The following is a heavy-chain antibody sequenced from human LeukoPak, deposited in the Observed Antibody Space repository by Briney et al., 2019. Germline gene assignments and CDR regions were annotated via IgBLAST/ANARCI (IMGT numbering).Heavy chain of an antibody. CDR1: GGTFSSYA. D-gene: IGHD6-13*01. Sequence: GASVKVSCKASGGTFSSYAISWVRQAPGQGLEWMGGIIPIFGTANYAQKFQGRVTITTDESTSTAYMELSSLRSEDTAVYYCARDGAHSSSLDYWGQGTLVTVSS. CDR2: IIPIFGTA. J-gene: IGHJ4*02. CDR3: ARDGAHSSSLDY. V-gene: IGHV1-69*05.